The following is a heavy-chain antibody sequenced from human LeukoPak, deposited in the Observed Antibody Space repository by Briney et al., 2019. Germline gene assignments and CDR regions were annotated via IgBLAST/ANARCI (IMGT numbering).Heavy chain of an antibody. CDR1: GYTFSGHY. D-gene: IGHD7-27*01. CDR3: ARLNGDREFDY. Sequence: ASVKVSCTASGYTFSGHYMHWVRQAPGQGLEWMGWINANSGDTRSVQKFQGRVTMTRDTSISTVYMEVSSLRSDDTAVYYCARLNGDREFDYWGQGTLVTVSS. CDR2: INANSGDT. V-gene: IGHV1-2*02. J-gene: IGHJ4*02.